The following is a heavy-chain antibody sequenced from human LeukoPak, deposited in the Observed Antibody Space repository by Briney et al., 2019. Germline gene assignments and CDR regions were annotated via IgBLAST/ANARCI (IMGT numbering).Heavy chain of an antibody. Sequence: SETLSLTCTVSGVSISSYYRSWIRQPPGKGLEYIGYIYYSGSTNYNPSLKSRVTISVDTSKNQFSLKLSSVTAADTAVYYCARGRGRDTAIHYWGQGILVTVSS. CDR1: GVSISSYY. D-gene: IGHD5-18*01. CDR3: ARGRGRDTAIHY. CDR2: IYYSGST. J-gene: IGHJ4*02. V-gene: IGHV4-59*01.